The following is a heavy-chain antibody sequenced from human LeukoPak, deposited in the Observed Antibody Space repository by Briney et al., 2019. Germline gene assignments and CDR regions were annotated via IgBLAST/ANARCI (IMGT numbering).Heavy chain of an antibody. J-gene: IGHJ6*02. CDR2: ISSSSSYI. V-gene: IGHV3-21*01. D-gene: IGHD3-22*01. CDR3: ASRSGYYYYYYGMDV. Sequence: GGSLRLSCAASGFTFSSYSMNWVRQAPGKGLEWVSPISSSSSYIYYADSVKGRFTISRDNAKNSLYLQMNSLRAEDTAVYYCASRSGYYYYYYGMDVWGQGTTVTVSS. CDR1: GFTFSSYS.